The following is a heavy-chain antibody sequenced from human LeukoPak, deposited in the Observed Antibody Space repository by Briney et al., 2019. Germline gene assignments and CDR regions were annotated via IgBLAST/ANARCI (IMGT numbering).Heavy chain of an antibody. V-gene: IGHV3-11*01. J-gene: IGHJ4*02. CDR3: ARGDPEMATTFDY. Sequence: GRSLTLSCAPSGLTSSVYYVSWTPSAPGKGWEGVSYIISSGSTIYYAHSVKGRFTISRDNATNSLYLQMSSLSAEDTAVYYCARGDPEMATTFDYWGQGTLVTVSS. CDR2: IISSGSTI. D-gene: IGHD5-24*01. CDR1: GLTSSVYY.